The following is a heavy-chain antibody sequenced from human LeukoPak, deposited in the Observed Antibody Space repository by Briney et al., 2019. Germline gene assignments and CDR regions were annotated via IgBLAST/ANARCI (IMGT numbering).Heavy chain of an antibody. J-gene: IGHJ4*02. Sequence: PSETLSLTCTVSGVSVSSSYWSWIRQPPGKGLEWIGFIYYTGSTNYNPSLKSRVTMSMDTSKYQFSLILRSMTAADTAVYYCARDPLYSSSSGYFDSWGQGTPVTVSS. CDR3: ARDPLYSSSSGYFDS. CDR1: GVSVSSSY. D-gene: IGHD6-6*01. CDR2: IYYTGST. V-gene: IGHV4-59*02.